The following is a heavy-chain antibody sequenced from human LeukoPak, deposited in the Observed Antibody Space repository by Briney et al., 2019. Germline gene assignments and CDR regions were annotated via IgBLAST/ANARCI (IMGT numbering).Heavy chain of an antibody. Sequence: SETLSLTCTVSGASISNYYWSWIRQTPEKGLERMGHIHSSGGSSHYPSLKSRLTLSIDTSRNQLSLKLPSVTAADTAVYFCARLGSYHDFWGQGALVTVSS. D-gene: IGHD1-26*01. CDR3: ARLGSYHDF. CDR2: IHSSGGS. V-gene: IGHV4-4*09. CDR1: GASISNYY. J-gene: IGHJ4*02.